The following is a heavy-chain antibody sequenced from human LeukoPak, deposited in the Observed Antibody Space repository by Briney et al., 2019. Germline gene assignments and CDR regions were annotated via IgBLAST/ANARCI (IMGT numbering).Heavy chain of an antibody. V-gene: IGHV4-4*02. J-gene: IGHJ3*02. CDR3: ASSYYDFWSGYHSNDAFDI. D-gene: IGHD3-3*01. Sequence: PSGTLSLTCAISGGSISSNNWWSWVRQSPEKGLEWIAEIYHSGSFNRNPSLKSRVTILVDKSKNQFSLNLTSVTAADTAVYYCASSYYDFWSGYHSNDAFDIWGQGTMVTVSS. CDR2: IYHSGSF. CDR1: GGSISSNNW.